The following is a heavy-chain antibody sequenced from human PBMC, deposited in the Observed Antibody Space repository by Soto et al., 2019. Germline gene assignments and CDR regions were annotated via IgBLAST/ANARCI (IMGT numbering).Heavy chain of an antibody. CDR3: ARVSPHYGYSFFDY. J-gene: IGHJ4*02. D-gene: IGHD5-18*01. CDR2: INHSGST. CDR1: GGSFSGYY. Sequence: LSLTCAVYGGSFSGYYWSWIRQPPGKGLEWIGEINHSGSTNYNPSLKSRVTISVDTSKNQFSLKLSSVTAADTAVYYCARVSPHYGYSFFDYWGQGTLVTVSS. V-gene: IGHV4-34*01.